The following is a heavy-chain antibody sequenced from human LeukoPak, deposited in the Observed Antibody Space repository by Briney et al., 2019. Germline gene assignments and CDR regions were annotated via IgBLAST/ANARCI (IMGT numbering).Heavy chain of an antibody. D-gene: IGHD3-10*01. CDR1: GGSISSTNW. CDR2: IYHSGST. V-gene: IGHV4-4*02. CDR3: ARATTDYYGWGESFDI. J-gene: IGHJ3*02. Sequence: SETLCLTCAVSGGSISSTNWWSWVRQPPGKELDWIGVIYHSGSTNYNPSLKSRVTISVDKSKNQFSLKLSSVTAADTAVQYCARATTDYYGWGESFDIWGQGTMVTVSS.